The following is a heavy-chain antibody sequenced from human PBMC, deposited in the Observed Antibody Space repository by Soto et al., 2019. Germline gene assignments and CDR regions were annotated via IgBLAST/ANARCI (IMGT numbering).Heavy chain of an antibody. Sequence: GGSLRLSCAASGFTFSSYSMNWVRQAPGKGLEWVSYISSSSSTIYYADSVKGRFTISRDNAKNSLYLQMNSLRAEDTAVYYCARAYYDILTGYYSAYYYYYMDVWGKGTTVTVSS. CDR3: ARAYYDILTGYYSAYYYYYMDV. D-gene: IGHD3-9*01. V-gene: IGHV3-48*01. J-gene: IGHJ6*03. CDR1: GFTFSSYS. CDR2: ISSSSSTI.